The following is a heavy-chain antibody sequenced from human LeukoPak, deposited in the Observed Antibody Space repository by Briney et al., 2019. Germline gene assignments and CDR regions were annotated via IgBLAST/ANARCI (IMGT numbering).Heavy chain of an antibody. V-gene: IGHV3-48*03. Sequence: PGGSLRLSCAASGFTFGSYEMNWVRQAPGKGLEWVSYISSSGSTIYYADSVKGRFTISRDNAKNSLYLQMNSLRAEDTAVYYCARGSVAGDYWGQGTLVTVSS. CDR2: ISSSGSTI. CDR1: GFTFGSYE. D-gene: IGHD6-19*01. CDR3: ARGSVAGDY. J-gene: IGHJ4*02.